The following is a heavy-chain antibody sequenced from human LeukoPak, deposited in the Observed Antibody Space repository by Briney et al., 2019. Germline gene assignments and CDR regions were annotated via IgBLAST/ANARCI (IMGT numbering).Heavy chain of an antibody. D-gene: IGHD1-1*01. CDR2: INHSGST. CDR1: GGSFSGYY. Sequence: PSETLSLTCAVYGGSFSGYYWSWIRQPPGKGLEWIGEINHSGSTNYNPSLKSRVTISVDTSKSQFSLKLSSVTAADTAVYYCARGYNSLVDYWGQGTLVTVSS. CDR3: ARGYNSLVDY. J-gene: IGHJ4*02. V-gene: IGHV4-34*01.